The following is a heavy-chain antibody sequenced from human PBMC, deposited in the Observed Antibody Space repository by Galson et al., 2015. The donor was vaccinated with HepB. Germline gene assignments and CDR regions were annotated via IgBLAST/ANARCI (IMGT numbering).Heavy chain of an antibody. J-gene: IGHJ5*02. D-gene: IGHD3-22*01. CDR2: ISAYNGNT. CDR3: ARDRVSTMIVGAPHWFDP. V-gene: IGHV1-18*01. CDR1: GYTFTSYG. Sequence: SVKVSCKASGYTFTSYGISWVRQAPGQGLEWMGWISAYNGNTNYAQKLQGRVTMTTDTSTSTAYMELRSLRSDDTAVYYCARDRVSTMIVGAPHWFDPWGQGTLVTVSS.